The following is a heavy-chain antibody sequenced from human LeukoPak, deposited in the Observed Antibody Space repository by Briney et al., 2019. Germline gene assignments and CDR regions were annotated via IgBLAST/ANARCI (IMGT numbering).Heavy chain of an antibody. V-gene: IGHV3-23*01. CDR1: GFTFSSYA. J-gene: IGHJ2*01. Sequence: PGGSLRLSCAASGFTFSSYAMSWVRQAPGKGLEWVSAISGSGGSTYYADSVKGRFTISRDNSKNTLYLQMNSLRAEDTAVYYCAKPTSRGSSWYFWYFDLWGRGTLVTDSS. CDR2: ISGSGGST. D-gene: IGHD6-13*01. CDR3: AKPTSRGSSWYFWYFDL.